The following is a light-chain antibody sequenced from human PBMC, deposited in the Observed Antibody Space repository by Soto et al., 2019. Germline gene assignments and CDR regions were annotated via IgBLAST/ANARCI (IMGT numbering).Light chain of an antibody. CDR1: SSDVGGYNY. J-gene: IGLJ1*01. Sequence: QSVLTQPASVSGSPGQSITISCTGTSSDVGGYNYVSWYQQHPGKAPKFIIYDVSNRPSGVSNRFSGSKSGNTASLTISGLQAEDEAVYYCRSYTTCNTSQIVFGTGSKVTVL. CDR3: RSYTTCNTSQIV. V-gene: IGLV2-14*01. CDR2: DVS.